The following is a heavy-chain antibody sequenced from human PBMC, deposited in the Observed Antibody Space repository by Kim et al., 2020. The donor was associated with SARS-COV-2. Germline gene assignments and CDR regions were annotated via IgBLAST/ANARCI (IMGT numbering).Heavy chain of an antibody. D-gene: IGHD5-18*01. J-gene: IGHJ6*02. CDR2: ISAYNGNT. CDR1: GYTFTSYG. V-gene: IGHV1-18*01. Sequence: ASVKVSCKASGYTFTSYGISWVRQAPGQGLEWMGWISAYNGNTNYAQKLQGRVTMTTDTSTSTAYMELRSLRSDDTAVYYCARGRHSYGYGRYYYYGMDVWGQGTTVTVSS. CDR3: ARGRHSYGYGRYYYYGMDV.